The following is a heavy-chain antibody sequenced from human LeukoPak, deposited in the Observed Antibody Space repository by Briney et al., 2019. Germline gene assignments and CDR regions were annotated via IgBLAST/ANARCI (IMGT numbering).Heavy chain of an antibody. Sequence: ASVKVSCKASGGSLTSYAINWVRQAPGQGLEWMGGIIPMVGTSNYAQKFQGRVTITADKSTNTAYMELSSLRSEDTAVYYCARVPTVVGARTLYYFYMDVWGKGTTVSVSS. D-gene: IGHD4/OR15-4a*01. V-gene: IGHV1-69*06. CDR3: ARVPTVVGARTLYYFYMDV. CDR2: IIPMVGTS. CDR1: GGSLTSYA. J-gene: IGHJ6*03.